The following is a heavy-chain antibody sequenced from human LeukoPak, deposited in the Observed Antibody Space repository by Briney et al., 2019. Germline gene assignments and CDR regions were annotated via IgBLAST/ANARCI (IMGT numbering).Heavy chain of an antibody. CDR3: AKDTYGLARVTMVGGDY. CDR1: GFTFSSYG. V-gene: IGHV3-30*02. J-gene: IGHJ4*02. D-gene: IGHD3-10*02. CDR2: IEYDGSYK. Sequence: VGSLRLSCAASGFTFSSYGMHWVRQAPGKGLEWVTFIEYDGSYKYYADSVKGRFTISRDDSEKTLYLQMNSLRAEDTAVYYCAKDTYGLARVTMVGGDYWGQGTLVTVSS.